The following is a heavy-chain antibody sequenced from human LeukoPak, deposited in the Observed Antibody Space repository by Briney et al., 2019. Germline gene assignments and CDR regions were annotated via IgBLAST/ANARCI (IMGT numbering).Heavy chain of an antibody. CDR3: AKAGGITMVRGAPSPYYFDY. V-gene: IGHV3-7*01. J-gene: IGHJ4*02. CDR1: GFTFSSYW. CDR2: IKQDGSEK. Sequence: GGSLRLSCAASGFTFSSYWMSWVRQAPGKGLEWVANIKQDGSEKYYVDSVKGRFTISRDNAKNSLYLQMNSLRAEDTAVYYCAKAGGITMVRGAPSPYYFDYWGQGTLVTVSS. D-gene: IGHD3-10*01.